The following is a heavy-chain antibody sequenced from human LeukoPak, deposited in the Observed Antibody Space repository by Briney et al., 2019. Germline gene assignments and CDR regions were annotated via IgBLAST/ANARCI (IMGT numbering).Heavy chain of an antibody. CDR1: GGSISSSSYY. V-gene: IGHV4-39*07. D-gene: IGHD3-9*01. Sequence: PSETLSLTCTVSGGSISSSSYYWGWIRQPPGKGLEWIGEIYHSGSTNYNPSLKSRVTISVDKSKNQFSLKLSSVTAADTAVYYCVYFDRYYYYMDVWGKGTTVTVSS. J-gene: IGHJ6*03. CDR2: IYHSGST. CDR3: VYFDRYYYYMDV.